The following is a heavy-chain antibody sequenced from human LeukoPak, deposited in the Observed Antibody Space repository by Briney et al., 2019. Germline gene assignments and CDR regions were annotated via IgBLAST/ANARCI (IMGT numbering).Heavy chain of an antibody. CDR1: GYTFTDYY. CDR2: INPYIGGT. D-gene: IGHD1-1*01. V-gene: IGHV1-2*02. J-gene: IGHJ4*02. CDR3: ARERGVQLERKLDH. Sequence: GASVKVSCKASGYTFTDYYMHWVRQAPGQGLEWMGWINPYIGGTNYAQKFQGRVTMPRDSSISTAYMELSSLTSDDTAVYYCARERGVQLERKLDHWGQGTLVTVSS.